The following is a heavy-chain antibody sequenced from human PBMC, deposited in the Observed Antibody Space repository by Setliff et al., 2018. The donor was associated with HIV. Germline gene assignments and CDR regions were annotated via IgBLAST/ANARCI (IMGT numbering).Heavy chain of an antibody. Sequence: ASVKVSCKTSGYMFIAYGMSWVRRAPGQGLEWMGWIGPYNARTEYAQKFQGRVSLTIDTSASTAYMELSSLRSEDTAVYYCARADSSNWYHVDYWGQGTLVTVSS. V-gene: IGHV1-18*01. D-gene: IGHD6-13*01. J-gene: IGHJ4*02. CDR3: ARADSSNWYHVDY. CDR1: GYMFIAYG. CDR2: IGPYNART.